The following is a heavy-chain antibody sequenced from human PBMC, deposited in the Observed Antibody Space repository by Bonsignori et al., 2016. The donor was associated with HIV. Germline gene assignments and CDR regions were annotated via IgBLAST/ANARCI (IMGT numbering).Heavy chain of an antibody. CDR2: LKQDESEK. J-gene: IGHJ4*02. D-gene: IGHD6-6*01. V-gene: IGHV3-7*01. CDR3: ARLHSSSAAY. Sequence: VRQAPGKGLEWVATLKQDESEKYYLDSVKGRFTVSRDNAKNSLYLQMNSLRAEDTAVYYCARLHSSSAAYWGQGTLVTVSS.